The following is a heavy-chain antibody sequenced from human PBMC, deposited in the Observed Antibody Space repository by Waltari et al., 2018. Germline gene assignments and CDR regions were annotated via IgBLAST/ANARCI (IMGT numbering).Heavy chain of an antibody. D-gene: IGHD5-12*01. J-gene: IGHJ4*02. Sequence: QLQLQESGPGLVKPSETLSLTCTVSGGSISSSRYYWGWIRQPPGKGLEWIGSIYYSVSTYYNPSLKSRVTISVDTSKNQFSLKLSSVTAADTAVYYCARRDRLAYFDYWGQGTLVTVSS. CDR1: GGSISSSRYY. CDR2: IYYSVST. V-gene: IGHV4-39*01. CDR3: ARRDRLAYFDY.